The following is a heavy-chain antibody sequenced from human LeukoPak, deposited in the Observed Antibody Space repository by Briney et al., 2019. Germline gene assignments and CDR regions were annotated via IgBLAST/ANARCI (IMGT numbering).Heavy chain of an antibody. CDR1: GFTVSTNY. D-gene: IGHD1-26*01. Sequence: PGGSLRLSCAASGFTVSTNYMTWVRQAPGKGLEWVANIKQDGSEKYYVDSVKGRFTISRDNAKNSLYLQMNSLRAEDTAVYYCARGLSSTGGFDYWGQGTLVTVSS. CDR3: ARGLSSTGGFDY. V-gene: IGHV3-7*01. J-gene: IGHJ4*02. CDR2: IKQDGSEK.